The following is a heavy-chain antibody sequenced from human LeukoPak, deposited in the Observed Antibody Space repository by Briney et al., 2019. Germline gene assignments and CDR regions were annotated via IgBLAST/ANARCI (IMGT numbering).Heavy chain of an antibody. CDR3: ARFGGAYPYYFDY. Sequence: GGSLRLSCVTSGFNVVNYAMSWVRQAPGKGLEWVSGISGSGGDTNYTDSVKGRFTISRDNSKNTLYLQMSSLRAEDTAVYYCARFGGAYPYYFDYWGQGTLVTVSS. CDR1: GFNVVNYA. J-gene: IGHJ4*02. D-gene: IGHD3-16*01. CDR2: ISGSGGDT. V-gene: IGHV3-23*01.